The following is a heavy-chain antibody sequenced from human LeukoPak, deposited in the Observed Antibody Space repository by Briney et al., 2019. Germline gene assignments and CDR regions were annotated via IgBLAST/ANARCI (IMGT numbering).Heavy chain of an antibody. CDR2: INHSGST. V-gene: IGHV4-34*01. J-gene: IGHJ4*02. D-gene: IGHD2-15*01. Sequence: KASETLSLTCAVYGGSFSGYYWSWIRQPPGQGLERIGEINHSGSTNYNPTLKSRVTISVDTSKNQFSLKLSSVTAADTAVYYCARELGGGSCFDYWGQGTLVTVSS. CDR3: ARELGGGSCFDY. CDR1: GGSFSGYY.